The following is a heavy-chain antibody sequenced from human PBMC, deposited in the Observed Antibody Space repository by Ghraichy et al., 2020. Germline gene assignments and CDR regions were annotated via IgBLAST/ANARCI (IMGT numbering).Heavy chain of an antibody. CDR1: GFSLSTSGMC. Sequence: SGPTLVKPTQTLTLTCTFSGFSLSTSGMCVSWIRQPPGKALEWLARIDWDDDKYYSTSLKTRLTISKDTSKNQVVLTMTNMDPVDTATYYCARIRTDYDSSGYYHDAFDIWGQGTMVTVSS. CDR2: IDWDDDK. J-gene: IGHJ3*02. D-gene: IGHD3-22*01. CDR3: ARIRTDYDSSGYYHDAFDI. V-gene: IGHV2-70*11.